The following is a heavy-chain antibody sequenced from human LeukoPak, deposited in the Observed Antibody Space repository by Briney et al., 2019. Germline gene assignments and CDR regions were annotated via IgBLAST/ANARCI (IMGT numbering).Heavy chain of an antibody. D-gene: IGHD6-19*01. CDR1: GYTFSTDG. J-gene: IGHJ4*02. CDR2: ISGHNDNA. Sequence: ASVKVSCKASGYTFSTDGISWVRQAPGQGLEWLGWISGHNDNANYVQEFQDRVTMTTDTSTTTAYMELRSLTSDDTAVYFCARYLGHSSGSKRGFDYWGQGTLVTVSS. V-gene: IGHV1-18*01. CDR3: ARYLGHSSGSKRGFDY.